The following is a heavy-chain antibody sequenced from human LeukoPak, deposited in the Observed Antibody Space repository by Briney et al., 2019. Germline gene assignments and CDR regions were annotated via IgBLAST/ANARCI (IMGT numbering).Heavy chain of an antibody. CDR3: AKDQRFGDLDDY. Sequence: QPGGSLRLSCAASGFTFNNYAMSWVRQAPGEGLEWVSAISGTGATTYSADSVKGRFAISRDNSKNTLYLQMSSLRAEYTAVYYCAKDQRFGDLDDYRGQGTLVTVSS. J-gene: IGHJ4*02. CDR2: ISGTGATT. CDR1: GFTFNNYA. V-gene: IGHV3-23*01. D-gene: IGHD3-10*01.